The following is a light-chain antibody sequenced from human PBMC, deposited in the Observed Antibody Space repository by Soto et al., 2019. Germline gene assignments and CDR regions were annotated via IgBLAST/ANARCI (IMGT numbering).Light chain of an antibody. CDR3: CSYAGSL. CDR2: EGS. Sequence: QSALTQPASVSGSPGQSITISCTGTSSDVGSYNLVSWYQQHPGKAPKLMIYEGSKRPSGVSNRFSGSKSGNTASPTISGLQAEDEADYYCCSYAGSLFGGGTKVTVL. CDR1: SSDVGSYNL. V-gene: IGLV2-23*01. J-gene: IGLJ2*01.